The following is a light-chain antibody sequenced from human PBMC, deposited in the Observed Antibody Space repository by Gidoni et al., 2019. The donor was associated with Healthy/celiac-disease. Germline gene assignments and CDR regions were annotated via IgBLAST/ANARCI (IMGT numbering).Light chain of an antibody. CDR2: DTS. V-gene: IGLV7-46*01. J-gene: IGLJ2*01. CDR3: LLSYSGARVV. CDR1: TGAVTSGHY. Sequence: QSVVPQEPSLTVSPAGTVTLTCGSSTGAVTSGHYPYWFQQKPGQAPRTLIYDTSNKHTWTPARFSGSLLGGKAALTLSGAQPEDEAEYYCLLSYSGARVVFGGGTKLTVL.